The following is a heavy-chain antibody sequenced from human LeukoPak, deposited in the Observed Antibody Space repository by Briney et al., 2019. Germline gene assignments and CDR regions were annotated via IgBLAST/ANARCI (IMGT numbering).Heavy chain of an antibody. CDR3: ARAGLTYYDFWSGYPYYMDV. D-gene: IGHD3-3*01. V-gene: IGHV3-7*01. Sequence: SGGSLRLSCAASGFTFSSYWMSWVRQAPGKGLDWVANIKQDGSEKYYVDSVKGRFTISRDNAKNSLYLQMNSLRAEDTAVYYCARAGLTYYDFWSGYPYYMDVWGKGTTVTVSS. CDR1: GFTFSSYW. J-gene: IGHJ6*03. CDR2: IKQDGSEK.